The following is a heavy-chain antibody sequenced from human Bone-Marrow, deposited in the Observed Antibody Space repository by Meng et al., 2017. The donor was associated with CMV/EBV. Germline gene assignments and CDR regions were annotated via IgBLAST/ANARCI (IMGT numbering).Heavy chain of an antibody. V-gene: IGHV1-69*10. CDR3: ARGLYYYGSGTDY. CDR1: GGTFSSYA. CDR2: IIPILGIA. J-gene: IGHJ4*02. D-gene: IGHD3-10*01. Sequence: SVKVSCKASGGTFSSYAISWVRQAPGQGLEWMGGIIPILGIANYAQKFQGRVTITADKSTSTAYMELSSLRSEDTAVYYCARGLYYYGSGTDYWGRGTLVTVSS.